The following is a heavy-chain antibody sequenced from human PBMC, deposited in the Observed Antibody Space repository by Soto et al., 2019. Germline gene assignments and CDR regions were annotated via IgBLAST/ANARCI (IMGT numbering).Heavy chain of an antibody. CDR2: IYHSGST. J-gene: IGHJ6*02. Sequence: SETLSLTCAVSGGSISSGGYSWSWIRQPPGKGLEWIGYIYHSGSTYYNPSLKSRVTISVDRSKNQFSLKLSSVTAADTAVYYCARLLTDYYYYGMDVWGQGTTVTV. CDR3: ARLLTDYYYYGMDV. V-gene: IGHV4-30-2*01. D-gene: IGHD3-16*01. CDR1: GGSISSGGYS.